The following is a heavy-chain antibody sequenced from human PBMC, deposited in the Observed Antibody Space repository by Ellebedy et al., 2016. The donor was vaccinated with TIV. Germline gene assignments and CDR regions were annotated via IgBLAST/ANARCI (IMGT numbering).Heavy chain of an antibody. D-gene: IGHD7-27*01. CDR3: ATSSRAWGFDAFDI. Sequence: GESLKISCAASGGTVTNTRMGWVRQAPGKGLEWVSVIRESGDTSNAESVRGRFTISRDNSKNTLDLQMNSLRAEDTAVHYCATSSRAWGFDAFDIWGPGTMVTVSS. J-gene: IGHJ3*02. V-gene: IGHV3-53*01. CDR2: IRESGDT. CDR1: GGTVTNTR.